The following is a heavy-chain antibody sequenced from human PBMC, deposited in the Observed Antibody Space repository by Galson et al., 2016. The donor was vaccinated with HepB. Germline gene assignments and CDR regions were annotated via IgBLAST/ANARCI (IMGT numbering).Heavy chain of an antibody. J-gene: IGHJ6*04. CDR3: VQGSTAPAV. D-gene: IGHD1-26*01. Sequence: SCAASGFTLRNYGMTWVRQAPGKGLEVVSSISRSGDSTDYADSVKGRFTISRDNSKNTLSLQMNSLTADDTAIYYCVQGSTAPAVWGKGTTVTVSS. CDR1: GFTLRNYG. V-gene: IGHV3-23*01. CDR2: ISRSGDST.